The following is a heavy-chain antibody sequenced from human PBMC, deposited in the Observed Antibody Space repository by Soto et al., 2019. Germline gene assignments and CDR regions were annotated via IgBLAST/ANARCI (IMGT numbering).Heavy chain of an antibody. CDR3: AKDYGSWYLDNAFDI. CDR2: ISYDGSNK. Sequence: QVQLVESGGGVVQRGRSLRLSCAASGFTFSSYGMHWVRQAPGKGLEWVAVISYDGSNKYYADSVKGRFTISRDNSKNTLYLQMNSLRAEDTAVYYCAKDYGSWYLDNAFDIWGQGTMVTVSS. D-gene: IGHD6-13*01. V-gene: IGHV3-30*18. J-gene: IGHJ3*02. CDR1: GFTFSSYG.